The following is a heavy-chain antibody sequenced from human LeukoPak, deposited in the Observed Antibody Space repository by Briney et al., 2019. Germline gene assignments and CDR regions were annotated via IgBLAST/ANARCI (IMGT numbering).Heavy chain of an antibody. CDR2: INPNSGGT. J-gene: IGHJ5*02. V-gene: IGHV1-2*02. CDR3: ARDEVYDILTDHNWLDP. CDR1: GYTFTGYY. Sequence: ASVKVSCKASGYTFTGYYMHWVRQAPGQGLEWMGWINPNSGGTNYAQKFQGRVTMTRDTSISTAYMELSRLRSDDTAVYYCARDEVYDILTDHNWLDPWGQGTLVTVSS. D-gene: IGHD3-9*01.